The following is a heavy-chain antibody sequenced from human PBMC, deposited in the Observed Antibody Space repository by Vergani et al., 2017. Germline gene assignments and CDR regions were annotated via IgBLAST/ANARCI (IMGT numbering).Heavy chain of an antibody. CDR1: GFSLTTRGVA. CDR3: TXRPDCSVCHCYDDY. Sequence: QITLKESGPTLVKPTQTLTLTCTFSGFSLTTRGVAVGWIRQPPGKALEWLAIVFWDDDKRYSPSLRNRVTITRDTSRNHVVLTMTNIDPVDTATYYCTXRPDCSVCHCYDDYWGQGTLVTVSS. J-gene: IGHJ4*02. V-gene: IGHV2-5*02. CDR2: VFWDDDK. D-gene: IGHD2-15*01.